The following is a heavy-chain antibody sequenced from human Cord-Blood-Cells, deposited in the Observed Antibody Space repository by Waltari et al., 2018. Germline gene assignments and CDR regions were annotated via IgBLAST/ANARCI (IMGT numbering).Heavy chain of an antibody. V-gene: IGHV4-34*01. CDR3: ARGYCTGGVCYFDY. CDR2: IKHSGSA. D-gene: IGHD2-8*02. CDR1: GGSFSGYY. Sequence: QVQLQQWGAGLLKPSETLSLTCAVYGGSFSGYYWSWIRQPPGKGLEWIGEIKHSGSANYNPSLKSRVTIPVDTSKNQFSLKLSSVTAADTAVYYCARGYCTGGVCYFDYWGQGTLVTVSS. J-gene: IGHJ4*02.